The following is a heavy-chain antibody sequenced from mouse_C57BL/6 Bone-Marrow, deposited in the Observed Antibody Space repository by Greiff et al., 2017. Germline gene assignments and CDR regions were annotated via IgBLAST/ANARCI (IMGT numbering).Heavy chain of an antibody. J-gene: IGHJ3*01. CDR3: ARESSSGYLAY. Sequence: VQLQQSGAELARPGASVKLSCKASGYTFTSYGISWVKQRTGQGLEWIGEIYPRSGNTYYNEKFKGKATMTADKSSSTAYMELRSLTSEDSAVYFCARESSSGYLAYWGQGTLVTVSA. V-gene: IGHV1-81*01. CDR2: IYPRSGNT. CDR1: GYTFTSYG. D-gene: IGHD3-2*02.